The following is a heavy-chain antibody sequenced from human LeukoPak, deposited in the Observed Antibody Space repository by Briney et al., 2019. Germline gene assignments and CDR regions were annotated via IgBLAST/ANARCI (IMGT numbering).Heavy chain of an antibody. CDR1: GGTISSSNW. CDR3: ARDLLRGYGGKNYYYYYMDV. CDR2: TYHSGST. Sequence: SGTLSLTCAVSGGTISSSNWRSWVRPPPGKGLEWIGETYHSGSTNYNPSLKSRVTISGDNSKNKFSLKPSSLTAADTAVYYCARDLLRGYGGKNYYYYYMDVWGKGTTVTISS. V-gene: IGHV4-4*02. D-gene: IGHD4-23*01. J-gene: IGHJ6*03.